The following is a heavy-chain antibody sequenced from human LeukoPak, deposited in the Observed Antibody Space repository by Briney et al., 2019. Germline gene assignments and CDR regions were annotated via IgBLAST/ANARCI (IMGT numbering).Heavy chain of an antibody. CDR1: GFTFSSSA. CDR3: AREGRCSTTSCYYFDY. V-gene: IGHV3-30-3*01. Sequence: GGSLRLSCAASGFTFSSSAMHWVRQAPGKGLEWVAVISYDGSNKYYADSVKGRFTISRDNSKNTLYLQMNSLRAGDTAVYYCAREGRCSTTSCYYFDYWGQGTLVTVSS. CDR2: ISYDGSNK. D-gene: IGHD2-2*01. J-gene: IGHJ4*02.